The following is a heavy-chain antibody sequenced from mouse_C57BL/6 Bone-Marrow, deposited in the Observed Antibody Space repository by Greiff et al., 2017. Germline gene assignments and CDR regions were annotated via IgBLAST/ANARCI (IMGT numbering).Heavy chain of an antibody. J-gene: IGHJ4*01. CDR2: TFYSGIT. Sequence: EVKLVESGPSLVRPSQTLSLTCTVTGFSINSYCYWIWIRQFPGNKLEYIGYTFYSGITYYNPSLASRTYITLDTSKNQFSLKLSSVTTEDTATFYCARSYGYLYYAMDYWGQGTSVTVSS. CDR3: ARSYGYLYYAMDY. CDR1: GFSINSYCY. D-gene: IGHD2-2*01. V-gene: IGHV3-3*01.